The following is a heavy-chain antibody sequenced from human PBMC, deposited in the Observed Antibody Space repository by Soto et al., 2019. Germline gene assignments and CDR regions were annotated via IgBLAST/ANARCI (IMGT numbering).Heavy chain of an antibody. Sequence: QVQLVQSGAELKKLGSSVKVSCKASGDTFSFYTINWVRQAPGLGLEWVGRINPILSMSNYAQKFQGRVTMTADKSTNTAYMELRSLRSEDTAMYFCATSYGSGYRAFDSWGQGALVTVSS. CDR1: GDTFSFYT. CDR2: INPILSMS. D-gene: IGHD3-10*01. V-gene: IGHV1-69*02. J-gene: IGHJ4*02. CDR3: ATSYGSGYRAFDS.